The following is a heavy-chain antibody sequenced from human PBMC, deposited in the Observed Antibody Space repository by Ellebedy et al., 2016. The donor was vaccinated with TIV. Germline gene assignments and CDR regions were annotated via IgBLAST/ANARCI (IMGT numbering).Heavy chain of an antibody. J-gene: IGHJ1*01. CDR3: ATGSMHAYEH. Sequence: GESLKISCAASGFTFSTYWMHWVRQAPGKGLVWVSLVKGDGSRTRYADSVKGRFTISRDNAKNTVYLQMDSLRAEDTAVYYCATGSMHAYEHWGQGTLVTVST. CDR2: VKGDGSRT. D-gene: IGHD3-16*01. CDR1: GFTFSTYW. V-gene: IGHV3-74*01.